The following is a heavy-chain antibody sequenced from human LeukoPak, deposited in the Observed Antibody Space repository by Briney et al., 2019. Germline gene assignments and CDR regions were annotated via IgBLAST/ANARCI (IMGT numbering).Heavy chain of an antibody. CDR3: ARDSITMVRGVMSPDY. V-gene: IGHV4-30-2*01. CDR1: GGSISSGGYY. Sequence: SQTLSLTCTVPGGSISSGGYYWSWIRQPPGKGLEWIGYIYHSGSTYYNPSLKSRVTISVDRSKNQFSLKLSSVTAADTAVYYCARDSITMVRGVMSPDYWGQGTLVTVSS. J-gene: IGHJ4*02. D-gene: IGHD3-10*01. CDR2: IYHSGST.